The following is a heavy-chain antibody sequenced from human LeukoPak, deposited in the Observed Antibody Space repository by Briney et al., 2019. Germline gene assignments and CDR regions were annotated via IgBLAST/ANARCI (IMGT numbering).Heavy chain of an antibody. Sequence: ASVKVSCKASGYTFTSYYMHWVRQAPGQGLEWMGIINPSGGSTSYAQKFQGSVTMTRDTSTSTVYMELSSLRSEDTAVYYCATLTPYIAVAGILSPPFDYWGQGTLVTVSS. CDR2: INPSGGST. J-gene: IGHJ4*02. CDR3: ATLTPYIAVAGILSPPFDY. D-gene: IGHD6-19*01. CDR1: GYTFTSYY. V-gene: IGHV1-46*03.